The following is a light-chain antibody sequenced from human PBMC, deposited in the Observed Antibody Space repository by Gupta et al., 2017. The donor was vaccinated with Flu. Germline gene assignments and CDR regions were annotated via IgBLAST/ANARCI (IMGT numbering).Light chain of an antibody. Sequence: EVVLTQSPATLSLSPGERATLSCRARQSVKGALAWYQQKPGQAPRLLVYDASNRAADIPVKFSCCGSGTVFTLTISNREPADFAVYYCQQRAYWPLSFGGGTKVEIK. CDR1: QSVKGA. CDR3: QQRAYWPLS. V-gene: IGKV3-11*01. J-gene: IGKJ4*01. CDR2: DAS.